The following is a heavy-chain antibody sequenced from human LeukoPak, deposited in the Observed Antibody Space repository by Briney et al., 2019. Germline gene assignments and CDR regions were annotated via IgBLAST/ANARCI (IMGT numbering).Heavy chain of an antibody. CDR3: ARGYSGFGVYGMDV. J-gene: IGHJ6*04. Sequence: GGSLRLSCTASGFTFSTSWMHWVRQAPGEGLVWVSRINRDGSAPTYADSVKGRFTISRDTAKNTLFLQMSSLRAEDTAVYSCARGYSGFGVYGMDVWGKGTTVTVSS. CDR1: GFTFSTSW. V-gene: IGHV3-74*01. CDR2: INRDGSAP. D-gene: IGHD5-12*01.